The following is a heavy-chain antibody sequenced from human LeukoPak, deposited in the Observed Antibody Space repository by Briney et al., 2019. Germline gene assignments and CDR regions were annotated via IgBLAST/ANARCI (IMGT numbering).Heavy chain of an antibody. V-gene: IGHV1-3*01. Sequence: ASVKVSCKASGYTFTNYPIHWVRQAPGQRLEWMGWVNAGNGNTKYSQKFQGRVTITRDTSASTAYMELSSLRSEDTAVYYCAIYQLLPGGASDIWGQGTMVTVSS. CDR3: AIYQLLPGGASDI. J-gene: IGHJ3*02. D-gene: IGHD2-2*01. CDR1: GYTFTNYP. CDR2: VNAGNGNT.